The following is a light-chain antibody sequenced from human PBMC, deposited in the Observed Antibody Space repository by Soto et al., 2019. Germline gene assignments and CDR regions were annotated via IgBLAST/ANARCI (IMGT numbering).Light chain of an antibody. V-gene: IGKV3-15*01. CDR2: GAS. CDR3: QQYIRWPLT. J-gene: IGKJ4*01. Sequence: EIVMTQSPPTLSVSPGRRPTLPCRASQSVSSNLAWYQQKNGQAPSLLIYGASTRATGTPARFSGSGSGTEFNLTISSLQSEDFAVYYCQQYIRWPLTFGGGTKVDIK. CDR1: QSVSSN.